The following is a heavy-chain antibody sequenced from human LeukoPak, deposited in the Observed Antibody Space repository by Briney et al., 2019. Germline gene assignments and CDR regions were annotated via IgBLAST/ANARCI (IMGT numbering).Heavy chain of an antibody. CDR2: INHSGST. D-gene: IGHD6-6*01. CDR1: GGSFSGYY. V-gene: IGHV4-34*01. Sequence: PSETLSLTCAVYGGSFSGYYWSWIRQPPGKGLEWIGEINHSGSTNYNPSLKSRVTISVDTSKNQFSLKLSSVTAADAAVYYCGTHRSSSIGAFDIWGQGTMVTVSS. J-gene: IGHJ3*02. CDR3: GTHRSSSIGAFDI.